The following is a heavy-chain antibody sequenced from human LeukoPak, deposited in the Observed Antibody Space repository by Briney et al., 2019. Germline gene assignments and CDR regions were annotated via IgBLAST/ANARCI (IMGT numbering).Heavy chain of an antibody. V-gene: IGHV1-69*02. J-gene: IGHJ5*02. D-gene: IGHD1-20*01. CDR1: GGTFSSYT. CDR3: ARAANNYQNWFDP. Sequence: ASVKVSCKASGGTFSSYTISWVRQAPGQGLEWMGRIIPILGIANYAQKFQGRVTITADKSTSTAYIELSSLRSEDTAVYYCARAANNYQNWFDPWGQGTLVTVSS. CDR2: IIPILGIA.